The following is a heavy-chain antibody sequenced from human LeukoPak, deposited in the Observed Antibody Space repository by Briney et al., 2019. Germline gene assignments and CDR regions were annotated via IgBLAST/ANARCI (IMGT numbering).Heavy chain of an antibody. J-gene: IGHJ4*02. V-gene: IGHV4-31*03. Sequence: SQTLSLTCTVSGGSISSGGYYWSWIRQHPGKGLEWIGYIYYSGSTYYNPSLKSRVTISVDTSKNQFSLKLSSVTAADTAVYYCASSIAVAGIFDYWGQGTLVTVSS. D-gene: IGHD6-19*01. CDR3: ASSIAVAGIFDY. CDR2: IYYSGST. CDR1: GGSISSGGYY.